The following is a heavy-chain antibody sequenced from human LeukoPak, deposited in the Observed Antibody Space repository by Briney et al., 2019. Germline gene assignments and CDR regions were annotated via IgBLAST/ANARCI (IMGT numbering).Heavy chain of an antibody. V-gene: IGHV3-23*01. CDR2: ISGSGGST. Sequence: GGSLRLSCAASGFTFSSYAMSWVRQAPGKGLEWVSAISGSGGSTYYADSVKGRFTISRDNSKNTLYLQMNSLRAEDTAAYYCAKGRGSSWSFCFDPWGQGTLVTVSS. CDR1: GFTFSSYA. J-gene: IGHJ5*02. D-gene: IGHD6-13*01. CDR3: AKGRGSSWSFCFDP.